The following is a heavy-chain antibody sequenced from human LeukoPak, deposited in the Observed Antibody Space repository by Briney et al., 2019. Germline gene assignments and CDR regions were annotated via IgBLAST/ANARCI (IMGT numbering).Heavy chain of an antibody. V-gene: IGHV3-30*18. D-gene: IGHD6-25*01. Sequence: GGSLRLSCAASGFTFSSYGMYWVRQAPGKGLEWVAGISYDGTDYEYADSVKGRFTISRDNSKNTLFLLMSSLRPEDTALYYCAKDKLRSAYYWYFDLWGRGTLVAVSS. CDR1: GFTFSSYG. CDR2: ISYDGTDY. J-gene: IGHJ2*01. CDR3: AKDKLRSAYYWYFDL.